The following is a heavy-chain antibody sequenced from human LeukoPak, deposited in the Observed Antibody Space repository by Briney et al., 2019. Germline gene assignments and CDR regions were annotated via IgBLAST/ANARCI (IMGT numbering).Heavy chain of an antibody. Sequence: GGSLRLSCAASGFPFSEYSMNWVRQAPGKGLEWVSYIDSSSTIYYADSLKGRFPRSRDNAKNSLYLQLNSLRAEDTAVYYCARGPYDNGEYIDYWGQGTLVTVSS. V-gene: IGHV3-69-1*01. CDR2: IDSSSTI. CDR1: GFPFSEYS. D-gene: IGHD4-17*01. J-gene: IGHJ4*02. CDR3: ARGPYDNGEYIDY.